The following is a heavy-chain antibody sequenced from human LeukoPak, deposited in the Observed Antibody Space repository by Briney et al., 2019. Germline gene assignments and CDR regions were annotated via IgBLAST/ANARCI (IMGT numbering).Heavy chain of an antibody. CDR3: ARDLGCGGDCYFDY. CDR1: GGSISSGDYY. CDR2: IYYSGST. D-gene: IGHD2-21*01. Sequence: SQTLSLTCTVSGGSISSGDYYWSWIRQPPGKGLEWIGYIYYSGSTNYNPSLKSRVTMSVDTSKNQFSLKLSSVTAADTAVYYCARDLGCGGDCYFDYWGQGTLVTVSS. V-gene: IGHV4-30-4*01. J-gene: IGHJ4*02.